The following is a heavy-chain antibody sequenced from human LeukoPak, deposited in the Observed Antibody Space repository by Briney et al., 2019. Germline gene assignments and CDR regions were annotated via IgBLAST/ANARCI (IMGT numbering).Heavy chain of an antibody. Sequence: GGSLRLFCAAAGFPFGSYDMNWVRQAPGKALEWVAAISGGGSGESTHYADSVRGRFSISRDNSESTLYLHMNSLRVEDTAIYYCARPDCYGRTCFTQHHWSQGTLVTVSS. CDR1: GFPFGSYD. CDR2: ISGGGSGEST. V-gene: IGHV3-23*01. J-gene: IGHJ5*02. CDR3: ARPDCYGRTCFTQHH. D-gene: IGHD2-21*01.